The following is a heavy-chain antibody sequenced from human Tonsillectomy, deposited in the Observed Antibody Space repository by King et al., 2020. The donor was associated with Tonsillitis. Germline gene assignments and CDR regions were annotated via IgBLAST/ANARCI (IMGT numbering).Heavy chain of an antibody. CDR1: GFTFSDYY. V-gene: IGHV3-11*01. CDR2: IGSSDTTK. Sequence: QLVQSGGGLVKPGGSLRLSCAASGFTFSDYYMSWIRQAPGKGLEWVSYIGSSDTTKYYADSWKGRFTISRDNAKNSLYLQMISMRAEDTAVYYCARSGGDYGDFFGNAMDVWGQGTTVTVSS. D-gene: IGHD4-17*01. J-gene: IGHJ6*02. CDR3: ARSGGDYGDFFGNAMDV.